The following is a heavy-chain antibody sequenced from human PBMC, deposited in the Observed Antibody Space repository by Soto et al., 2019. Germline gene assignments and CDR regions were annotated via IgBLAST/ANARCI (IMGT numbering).Heavy chain of an antibody. D-gene: IGHD1-1*01. CDR3: ARRYGYSFDY. J-gene: IGHJ4*02. CDR1: GGSISSYY. Sequence: SETLSLTCTVSGGSISSYYWSWIRQPPGKGLEWMGYIYNSGRTNYNPSLKSRVTISVDTSKNQFSLKLSSVTAADTAVYYCARRYGYSFDYWGQGTLVTVSS. CDR2: IYNSGRT. V-gene: IGHV4-59*08.